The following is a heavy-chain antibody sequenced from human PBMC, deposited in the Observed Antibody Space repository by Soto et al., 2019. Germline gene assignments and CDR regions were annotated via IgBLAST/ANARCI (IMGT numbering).Heavy chain of an antibody. CDR1: GGSISRYY. CDR2: IYTSGST. J-gene: IGHJ5*02. D-gene: IGHD3-22*01. V-gene: IGHV4-4*07. CDR3: ARDYEGGYDSWDGPGGFGP. Sequence: QVQLQESGPGLVKPSETLSLTCTVSGGSISRYYWSWIRQPAGKGLEWIGRIYTSGSTNYNPSLKSRVTMSVDTSKNQFSLKLSSVIAAGTAVYYCARDYEGGYDSWDGPGGFGPWGQGTLVTVSS.